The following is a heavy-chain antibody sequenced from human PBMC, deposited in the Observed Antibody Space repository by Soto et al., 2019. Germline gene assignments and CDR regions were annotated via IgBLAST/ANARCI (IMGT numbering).Heavy chain of an antibody. CDR1: GFTFSSYA. J-gene: IGHJ4*02. CDR3: AKEVGYSSGYDYFDY. V-gene: IGHV3-23*01. Sequence: EVQLLGSGGGLVQPGGSLXLSCAASGFTFSSYAMSWVRQAPGKGLEWVSGISGSGVSTHYADSVKGRFTISRDNSKNTLYLQMNSLRAEDTAAYYCAKEVGYSSGYDYFDYWGQGTLVTVSS. D-gene: IGHD6-19*01. CDR2: ISGSGVST.